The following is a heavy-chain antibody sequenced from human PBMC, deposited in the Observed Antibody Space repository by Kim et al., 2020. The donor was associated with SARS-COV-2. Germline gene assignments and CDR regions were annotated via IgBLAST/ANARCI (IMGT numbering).Heavy chain of an antibody. CDR3: ARENWGTYDY. V-gene: IGHV3-33*08. CDR1: GFIFNNYG. Sequence: GGSLRLSCAASGFIFNNYGMPWVRQTPGKGLEWVAVVSYDGSEKYYADSVKGRFTISRDNSKNTLYLQMNSLRAEDTAVYYCARENWGTYDYWGQGTLVTVAS. CDR2: VSYDGSEK. D-gene: IGHD7-27*01. J-gene: IGHJ4*02.